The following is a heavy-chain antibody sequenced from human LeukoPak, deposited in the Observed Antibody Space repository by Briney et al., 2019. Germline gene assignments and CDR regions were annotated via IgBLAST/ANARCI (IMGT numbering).Heavy chain of an antibody. CDR1: GFPFSSYA. V-gene: IGHV3-64*01. J-gene: IGHJ4*02. Sequence: PGGALRLSCAASGFPFSSYAMDWVRHAQGQGLEYVVAISSNGGTISYANSVKGRFTISRDNSKNTLYLQMGSLRAEDMAVYYCARSSIVVVSILDYWGQGTLVTVSS. CDR3: ARSSIVVVSILDY. CDR2: ISSNGGTI. D-gene: IGHD2-2*01.